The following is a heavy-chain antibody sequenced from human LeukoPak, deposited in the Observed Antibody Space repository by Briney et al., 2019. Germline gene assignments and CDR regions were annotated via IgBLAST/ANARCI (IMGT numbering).Heavy chain of an antibody. CDR1: GGSFSGYY. Sequence: SETLSLTCAVYGGSFSGYYWSWIRQPPGKGLEWIGEINHSGSTNYNPSLKSRVTISVDTSKNQFSLKLSSVTAADTAVYYCARGSSGYYYSFDYWGQGTLVTVSS. CDR2: INHSGST. J-gene: IGHJ4*02. D-gene: IGHD3-22*01. CDR3: ARGSSGYYYSFDY. V-gene: IGHV4-34*01.